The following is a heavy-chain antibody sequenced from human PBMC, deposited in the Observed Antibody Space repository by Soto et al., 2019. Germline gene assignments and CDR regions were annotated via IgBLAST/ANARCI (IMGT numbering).Heavy chain of an antibody. D-gene: IGHD2-2*02. CDR2: IYYSGST. V-gene: IGHV4-28*01. CDR1: GYSISSSNW. J-gene: IGHJ4*02. Sequence: SETLSLTCAVSGYSISSSNWWGWIRQPPGKGLEWIGYIYYSGSTYYNPSLKSRVTMSVDTSKNQFSLKLSSVTAVDTAVYYCARTTNPHCSSTSCYTPYYFDYWGQGTLVTVSS. CDR3: ARTTNPHCSSTSCYTPYYFDY.